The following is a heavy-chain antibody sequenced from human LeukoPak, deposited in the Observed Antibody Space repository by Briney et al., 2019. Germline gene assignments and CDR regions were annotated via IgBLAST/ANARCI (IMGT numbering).Heavy chain of an antibody. Sequence: ASVKVSCKASGYPFTTYYVHWVRQAPGQGPEWMGIINPSGGSTNYAQNFQGRVTMTRDTSTTTVYMELSTLRSEDTAVYYCARGPRGGDGLYYFDYWGRGTLVTVSS. CDR1: GYPFTTYY. J-gene: IGHJ4*02. CDR3: ARGPRGGDGLYYFDY. D-gene: IGHD2-21*02. V-gene: IGHV1-46*01. CDR2: INPSGGST.